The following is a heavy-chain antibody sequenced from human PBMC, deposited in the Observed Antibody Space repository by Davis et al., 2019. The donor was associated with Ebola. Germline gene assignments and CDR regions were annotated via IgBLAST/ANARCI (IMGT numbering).Heavy chain of an antibody. CDR2: IYSGGDT. CDR1: GLTVNNNY. Sequence: GESLKISCAASGLTVNNNYMSWVRQAPGKGLEWVSVIYSGGDTYYADSVKGRFTISRDNSKNSLYLQVNSLRAEDRAVYYCARDAAAAGNFDYWGQGTLVTVSS. CDR3: ARDAAAAGNFDY. V-gene: IGHV3-53*01. D-gene: IGHD6-13*01. J-gene: IGHJ4*02.